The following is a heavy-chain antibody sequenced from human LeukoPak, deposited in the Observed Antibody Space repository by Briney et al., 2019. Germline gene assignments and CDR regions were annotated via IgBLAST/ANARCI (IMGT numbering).Heavy chain of an antibody. CDR1: GFTFSTYS. CDR2: ISTSSSYI. V-gene: IGHV3-21*01. J-gene: IGHJ6*03. Sequence: GGSLRLSCAASGFTFSTYSMNWVRQAPGKGLEWVSYISTSSSYIHYADSVNGRFTISRDNSKNTLYLQMNSLRTEDTAVYYCARGSRAIVATKFARGRYMDVWGKGTTVTVSS. CDR3: ARGSRAIVATKFARGRYMDV. D-gene: IGHD5-12*01.